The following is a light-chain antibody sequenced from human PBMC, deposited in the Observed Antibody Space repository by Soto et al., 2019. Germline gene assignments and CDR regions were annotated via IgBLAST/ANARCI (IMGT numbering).Light chain of an antibody. CDR2: EVT. J-gene: IGLJ2*01. V-gene: IGLV2-14*01. Sequence: QSALTQPASVSGSPGQSITIFCTGTSSDVGGYKFVSWYQQHPGKAPKLMIYEVTDRPSGVSDRFSGSKSGNTASLTISGLQAEDEADYYCSSYSYTNTLVFGGGTKLTVL. CDR1: SSDVGGYKF. CDR3: SSYSYTNTLV.